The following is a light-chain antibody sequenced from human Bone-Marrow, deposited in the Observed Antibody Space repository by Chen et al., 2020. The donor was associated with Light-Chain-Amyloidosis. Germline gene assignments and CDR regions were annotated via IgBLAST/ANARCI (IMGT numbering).Light chain of an antibody. CDR2: EVT. Sequence: QSALTQPASVSGSPGQSFTISCTGTSSDVGGDNHVSWYQPHPDKAPKLMIYEVTNRPSWVPDRFSGSTSDNTASLTISGLHTEDEADYVCSAYTIPNTLVFGSGTRVTVL. CDR1: SSDVGGDNH. CDR3: SAYTIPNTLV. V-gene: IGLV2-14*01. J-gene: IGLJ1*01.